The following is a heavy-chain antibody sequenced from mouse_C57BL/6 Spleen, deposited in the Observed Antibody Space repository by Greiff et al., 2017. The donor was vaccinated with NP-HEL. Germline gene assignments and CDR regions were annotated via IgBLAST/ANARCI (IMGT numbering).Heavy chain of an antibody. CDR3: ARSFIYYGSKDYAMDY. J-gene: IGHJ4*01. CDR1: GYTFTSYW. CDR2: INPSNGGT. V-gene: IGHV1-53*01. D-gene: IGHD1-1*01. Sequence: QVQLQQPGTELVKPGASVKLSCKASGYTFTSYWMHWVKQRPGQGLEWIGNINPSNGGTNYNEKFKSKATLTVDKSSSTAYMQLSSLTSEDSAVYYCARSFIYYGSKDYAMDYWGQGTSVTVSS.